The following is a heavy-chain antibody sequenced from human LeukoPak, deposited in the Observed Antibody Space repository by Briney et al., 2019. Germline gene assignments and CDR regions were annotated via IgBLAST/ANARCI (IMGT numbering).Heavy chain of an antibody. CDR1: GFTFSTYG. Sequence: PGGSLRLSCAASGFTFSTYGMSWVRQAPGKGLEWVSGISGSGGSTYYADSVKGRFTISRDNSKNTLNLQMNSLRAEDTAVYYCAKGSVAGRQRAPPKEWFDPWGQGTLVTVSS. CDR2: ISGSGGST. J-gene: IGHJ5*02. CDR3: AKGSVAGRQRAPPKEWFDP. V-gene: IGHV3-23*01. D-gene: IGHD6-6*01.